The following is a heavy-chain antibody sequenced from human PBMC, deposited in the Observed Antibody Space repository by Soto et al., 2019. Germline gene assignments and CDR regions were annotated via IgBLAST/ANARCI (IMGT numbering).Heavy chain of an antibody. CDR2: IYYSGTT. D-gene: IGHD1-7*01. CDR3: ARWDSSTWLWNYAVDY. J-gene: IGHJ4*02. V-gene: IGHV4-28*01. CDR1: GHSISNTNW. Sequence: SETLSLTXSVSGHSISNTNWWGWIRQPPGKGLEWIGYIYYSGTTYYNPSLKSRVTMSVDTSKNQFSLKLSSVTAVDTAVYYCARWDSSTWLWNYAVDYWGQGTLVTVSS.